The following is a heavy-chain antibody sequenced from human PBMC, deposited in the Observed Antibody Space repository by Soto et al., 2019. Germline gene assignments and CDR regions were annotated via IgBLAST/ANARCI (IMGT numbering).Heavy chain of an antibody. V-gene: IGHV3-30-3*01. D-gene: IGHD3-3*01. CDR3: ARDLRDFWSGYTDGFDY. J-gene: IGHJ4*02. Sequence: PGGSLRLSCAASGFTFSSYAMHWVRQAPGKGLEWVAVISYDGSNKYYADSVKGRFTTSRDNSKNTLYLQMNSLRAEDTAVYYCARDLRDFWSGYTDGFDYWGQGTLVTVSS. CDR2: ISYDGSNK. CDR1: GFTFSSYA.